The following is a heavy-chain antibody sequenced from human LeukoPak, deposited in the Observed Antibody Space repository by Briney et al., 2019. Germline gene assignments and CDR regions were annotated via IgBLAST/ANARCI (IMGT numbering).Heavy chain of an antibody. J-gene: IGHJ4*02. CDR3: ARDVEARISAAGTFDY. CDR1: EFTFSSYA. Sequence: GGSLRLSCAASEFTFSSYAMNWVRQAPGKGLEWVSGISGGGDRTYYADSVKGRFTISRDNSKSTLYLQMNSLRVEDTALYYCARDVEARISAAGTFDYWGQGSLVTVSS. D-gene: IGHD6-13*01. V-gene: IGHV3-23*01. CDR2: ISGGGDRT.